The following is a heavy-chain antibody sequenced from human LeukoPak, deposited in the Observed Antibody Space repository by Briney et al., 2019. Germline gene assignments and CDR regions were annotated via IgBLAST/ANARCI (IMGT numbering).Heavy chain of an antibody. CDR2: IYYSGST. D-gene: IGHD3-22*01. J-gene: IGHJ4*02. CDR1: GGSISSGGYY. V-gene: IGHV4-31*02. CDR3: ARDRRITMTIDY. Sequence: SQTLSLTCTVSGGSISSGGYYWSWIRQHPGKGLEWIGYIYYSGSTYYNPSLKSRVTISVDTSKNQFSLKLSSVTAADTAVYYCARDRRITMTIDYWGQGTLVTVSS.